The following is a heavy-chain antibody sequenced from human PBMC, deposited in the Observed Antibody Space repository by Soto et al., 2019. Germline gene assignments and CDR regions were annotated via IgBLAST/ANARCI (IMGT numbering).Heavy chain of an antibody. CDR3: ASGLQLWLRRINNGYSG. J-gene: IGHJ4*02. CDR2: IIPMFGTA. D-gene: IGHD5-12*01. CDR1: GGTFSTYA. V-gene: IGHV1-69*12. Sequence: QVQLVQSGAEVKKPESSVKVSCKAPGGTFSTYAISWVRQTPGQGLEWMGGIIPMFGTANYAKRFQDRVKITADESTNTVYMELSGLRAEDTAVYFCASGLQLWLRRINNGYSGWGQGTLVTVSS.